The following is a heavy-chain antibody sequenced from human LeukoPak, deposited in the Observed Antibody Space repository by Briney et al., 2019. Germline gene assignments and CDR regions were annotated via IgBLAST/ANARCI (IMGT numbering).Heavy chain of an antibody. CDR2: ISAYNGNT. D-gene: IGHD5/OR15-5a*01. CDR3: AGGHVSQVYYGMDV. Sequence: ASVKVSCKASGYTFTSYGISWVRQAPGQGLEWMGWISAYNGNTNYAQKLQGRVTMTRDTSTSTVYMELSSLRSEDTAVYYCAGGHVSQVYYGMDVWGQGTTVTVSS. CDR1: GYTFTSYG. J-gene: IGHJ6*02. V-gene: IGHV1-18*01.